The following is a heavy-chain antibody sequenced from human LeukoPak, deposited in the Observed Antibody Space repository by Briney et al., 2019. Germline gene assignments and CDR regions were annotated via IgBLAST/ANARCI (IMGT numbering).Heavy chain of an antibody. V-gene: IGHV3-30*18. D-gene: IGHD2-2*01. Sequence: GGSLRLSCAASGFTFSSYGMHWVRQAPGKGPEWVAVISYDGSNKYYADSVKGRFTISRDNSKNTLYLQMNSLRAEDTAVYYCAKDEYQLLWGFDYWGQGTLVTVSS. CDR1: GFTFSSYG. CDR2: ISYDGSNK. J-gene: IGHJ4*02. CDR3: AKDEYQLLWGFDY.